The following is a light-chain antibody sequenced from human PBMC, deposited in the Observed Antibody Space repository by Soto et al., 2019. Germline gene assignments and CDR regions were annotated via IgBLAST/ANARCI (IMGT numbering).Light chain of an antibody. J-gene: IGKJ1*01. CDR1: QNVAGD. CDR2: RTS. CDR3: QEYCGRSS. V-gene: IGKV3-15*01. Sequence: RVTTQSPATLSVSPGERATLSCRASQNVAGDLAWYQQKPGQAPRLLIYRTSTRATGIPARFSGSGSGTEFTLTISRLQSEDFADYYCQEYCGRSSFGQGTKVEIK.